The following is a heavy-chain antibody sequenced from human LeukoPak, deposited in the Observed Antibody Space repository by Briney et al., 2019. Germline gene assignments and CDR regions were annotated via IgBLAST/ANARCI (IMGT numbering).Heavy chain of an antibody. CDR1: GGSFSGYY. D-gene: IGHD1-26*01. CDR2: INHSGST. CDR3: ARHRGSPYSGSYYYFDF. J-gene: IGHJ4*02. V-gene: IGHV4-34*01. Sequence: SETLSLTCAVYGGSFSGYYWSWIRQPPGKGLEWIGEINHSGSTNYNPSLKSRVTISVDTSKNQFSLKLSSVTAADTAVHYCARHRGSPYSGSYYYFDFWGQGTLVTVSS.